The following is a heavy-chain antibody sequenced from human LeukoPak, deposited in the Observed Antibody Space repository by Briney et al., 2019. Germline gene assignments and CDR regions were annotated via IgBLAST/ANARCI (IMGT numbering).Heavy chain of an antibody. J-gene: IGHJ4*02. CDR1: GFTFSSYA. V-gene: IGHV3-23*01. Sequence: GGSLRLSCAASGFTFSSYAMTWVREAPGKGLEWVSSIFGRGSNTYYADSGKGRFTISRDNPKNTQYLQMNSLRAEDTAVYYCAKGVLRTGGDYWGQGTLVTVSS. CDR2: IFGRGSNT. D-gene: IGHD3-16*01. CDR3: AKGVLRTGGDY.